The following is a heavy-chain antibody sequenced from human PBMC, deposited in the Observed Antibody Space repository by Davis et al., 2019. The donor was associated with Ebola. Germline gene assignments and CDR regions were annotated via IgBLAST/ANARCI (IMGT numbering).Heavy chain of an antibody. CDR3: ARDGASDYDILTGYFNFDY. CDR1: GFTFSGSA. Sequence: GESLKISCAASGFTFSGSAMHWVRQAPGKGLEWVSSISSSSSYIYYADSVKGRFTISRDNAKNSLYLQMNSLRAEDTAVYYCARDGASDYDILTGYFNFDYWGQGTLVTVSS. V-gene: IGHV3-21*01. J-gene: IGHJ4*02. CDR2: ISSSSSYI. D-gene: IGHD3-9*01.